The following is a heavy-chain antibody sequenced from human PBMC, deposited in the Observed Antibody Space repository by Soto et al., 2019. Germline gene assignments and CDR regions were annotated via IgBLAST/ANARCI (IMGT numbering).Heavy chain of an antibody. V-gene: IGHV1-18*01. CDR1: GYTFTSYG. CDR3: ARDLAVGLVDY. CDR2: ISAYNGNI. J-gene: IGHJ4*02. D-gene: IGHD6-19*01. Sequence: QVQLVQSGAEVKKPGASVKVSCKASGYTFTSYGISWVRQAPGQGLEWMGWISAYNGNIKYAQKLQGRVTMTTDTSTSTAHMALRSLRSADTAVYYCARDLAVGLVDYWGQGTLVTVSS.